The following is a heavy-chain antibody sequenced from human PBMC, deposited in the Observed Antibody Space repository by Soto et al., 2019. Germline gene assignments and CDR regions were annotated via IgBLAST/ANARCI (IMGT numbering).Heavy chain of an antibody. Sequence: LETLSLTCAVYGGSFSGYYWSWIRQPPGKGLEWIGEINHSGSTNYNPSLKSRVTISVDTSKNQFSLKLSSVTAADTAVYYCARGTVTKYFDYWGQGTLVTVSS. CDR3: ARGTVTKYFDY. V-gene: IGHV4-34*01. CDR2: INHSGST. J-gene: IGHJ4*02. CDR1: GGSFSGYY. D-gene: IGHD4-17*01.